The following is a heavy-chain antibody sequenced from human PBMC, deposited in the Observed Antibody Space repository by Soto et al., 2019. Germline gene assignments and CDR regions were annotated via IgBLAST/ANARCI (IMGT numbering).Heavy chain of an antibody. J-gene: IGHJ6*02. CDR1: GGTFSSYA. D-gene: IGHD3-22*01. V-gene: IGHV1-69*13. CDR2: IIPIFGTA. CDR3: ARAVYYYDSSADHYYYYGMDV. Sequence: SVKVSCKASGGTFSSYAISWVRQAPGQGLEWMGGIIPIFGTANYAQKFQGRVTITADESTSTAYMELSSLRSEDTAVYYCARAVYYYDSSADHYYYYGMDVWGRGTTVTVSS.